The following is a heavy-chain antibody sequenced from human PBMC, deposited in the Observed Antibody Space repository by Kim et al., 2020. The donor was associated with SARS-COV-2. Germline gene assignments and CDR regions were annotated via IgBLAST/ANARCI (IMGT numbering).Heavy chain of an antibody. CDR2: IWYDGSNK. J-gene: IGHJ4*02. CDR1: GFTFSSYG. Sequence: GGSLRLSCAASGFTFSSYGMHWVRQAPGKGLEWVAVIWYDGSNKYYADSVKGRFTISRDNSKNTLYLQMNSLRAEDTAVYYCAKGANYGDYVDYWGQGTLVTVSS. V-gene: IGHV3-33*06. CDR3: AKGANYGDYVDY. D-gene: IGHD4-17*01.